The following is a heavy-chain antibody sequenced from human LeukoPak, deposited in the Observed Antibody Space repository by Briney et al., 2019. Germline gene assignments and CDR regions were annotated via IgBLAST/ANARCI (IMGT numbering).Heavy chain of an antibody. CDR2: ISYDGSSK. Sequence: GGSLRLSCAASGFTFSSYAMHWVRQAPGKGLEWVAVISYDGSSKYYADSVKGRFTISRDNSKNTLYLQMNSLRAEDTAVYYCARALRTHFDYWGQGTLVTVSS. CDR1: GFTFSSYA. J-gene: IGHJ4*02. CDR3: ARALRTHFDY. D-gene: IGHD4-17*01. V-gene: IGHV3-30-3*01.